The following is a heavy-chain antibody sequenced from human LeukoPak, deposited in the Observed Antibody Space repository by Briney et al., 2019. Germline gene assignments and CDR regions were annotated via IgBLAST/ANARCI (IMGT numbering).Heavy chain of an antibody. J-gene: IGHJ4*02. Sequence: ASVKVPCKASGYTFTGYYMHWVRQVPGQGLEWMGWINPNSGGTNYAQKFQGRVTMTRDTSISTAYMELSSLISDDTAVYYCAREHSSSSGKVFDYWGQGTLVTVSS. CDR1: GYTFTGYY. CDR2: INPNSGGT. D-gene: IGHD6-6*01. V-gene: IGHV1-2*02. CDR3: AREHSSSSGKVFDY.